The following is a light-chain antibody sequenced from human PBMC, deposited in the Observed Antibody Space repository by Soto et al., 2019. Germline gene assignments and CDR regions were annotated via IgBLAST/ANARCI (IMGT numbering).Light chain of an antibody. CDR2: AAS. Sequence: DIQMTQSPSSLSASVGDRVTITCRASQSISSYLNWYQQKPGIAPNLLIYAASSLQSGVPSRVSGSGSGTAFTLTISSLQPEDFATYFCQQSYTTPRTFGQGTKLEI. J-gene: IGKJ2*01. CDR3: QQSYTTPRT. CDR1: QSISSY. V-gene: IGKV1-39*01.